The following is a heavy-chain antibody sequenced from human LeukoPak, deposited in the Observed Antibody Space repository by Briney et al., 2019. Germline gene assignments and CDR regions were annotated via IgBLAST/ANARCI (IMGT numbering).Heavy chain of an antibody. V-gene: IGHV1-24*01. D-gene: IGHD6-13*01. CDR3: ARVSGPPSPYSSSWYREDY. CDR2: FDPEDGET. CDR1: GYTLTELS. Sequence: ASVKVSCKVSGYTLTELSMHWVRQAPGKGLEWMGGFDPEDGETIYAQKFQGRVTMTEDTSTDTAYMELSSLRSEDTAVYYCARVSGPPSPYSSSWYREDYWGQGTLVTVSS. J-gene: IGHJ4*02.